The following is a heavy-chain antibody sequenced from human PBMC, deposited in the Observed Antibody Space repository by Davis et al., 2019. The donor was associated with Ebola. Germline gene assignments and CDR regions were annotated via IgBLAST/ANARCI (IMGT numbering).Heavy chain of an antibody. D-gene: IGHD3-10*01. J-gene: IGHJ5*02. CDR1: GGTFSSSA. V-gene: IGHV1-69*06. Sequence: AASVKVSCKASGGTFSSSAISWVPQAPGQGPEWTAGIIPIFATANYAQKFMRRVPITADKSTCTAYMELSSLRSEDTAVYYCASRGYGSGSYNWFDPWGQGTLVTVSS. CDR2: IIPIFATA. CDR3: ASRGYGSGSYNWFDP.